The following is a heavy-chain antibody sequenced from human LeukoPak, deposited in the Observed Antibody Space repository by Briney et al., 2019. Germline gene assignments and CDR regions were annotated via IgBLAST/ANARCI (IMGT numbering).Heavy chain of an antibody. J-gene: IGHJ6*02. CDR2: IYFSGST. D-gene: IGHD3-3*01. CDR3: ARDYDFWSGYGYGMDV. Sequence: SETLSLTCTVSGGSISSSSYYWGWIRQPPGKGLELIGSIYFSGSTAYSPSLKSRVTISVDTSKNQFSLKLSSVTAADTAVYYCARDYDFWSGYGYGMDVWGQGTTVTVSS. V-gene: IGHV4-39*07. CDR1: GGSISSSSYY.